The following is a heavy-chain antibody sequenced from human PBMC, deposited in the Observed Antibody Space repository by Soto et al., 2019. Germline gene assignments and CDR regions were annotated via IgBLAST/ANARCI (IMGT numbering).Heavy chain of an antibody. D-gene: IGHD6-19*01. CDR1: GGSISSSTYY. Sequence: QLQLQESGPGLVKPSETLSLTCTVSGGSISSSTYYWGWIRQPPGKGLEWIGSIFYSGSRYYNPSLKSRVTMSVDTSKNQFSPKLSSMTAADTALYYCASSGPSIAVSFPFDYWGQGTLVTVSS. V-gene: IGHV4-39*01. J-gene: IGHJ4*02. CDR3: ASSGPSIAVSFPFDY. CDR2: IFYSGSR.